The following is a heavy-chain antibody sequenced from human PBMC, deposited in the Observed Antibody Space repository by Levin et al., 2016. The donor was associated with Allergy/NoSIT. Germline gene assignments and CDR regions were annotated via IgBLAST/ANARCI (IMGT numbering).Heavy chain of an antibody. Sequence: RQAPGKGLEWIGYIYYSGSTNYNPSLKSRLTISVDTSKNQFSLKLTSVTAADTAVYYCARTARGAYYFDYWGQGTLVTVSS. J-gene: IGHJ4*02. V-gene: IGHV4-59*01. D-gene: IGHD3-10*01. CDR2: IYYSGST. CDR3: ARTARGAYYFDY.